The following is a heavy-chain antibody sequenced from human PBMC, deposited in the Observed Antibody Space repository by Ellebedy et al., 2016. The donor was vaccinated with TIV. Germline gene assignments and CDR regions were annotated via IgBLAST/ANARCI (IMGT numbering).Heavy chain of an antibody. Sequence: GGSLRLSCTASGFTFSSYDMHWVRQATGKGLEWVSLIGIAGDTYYPGSVKGRFTISRDNAKSSLYLQMNSLRDEDTAVYYCRRGITARQANRAVDYWGQGTLVTVSS. J-gene: IGHJ4*02. CDR3: RRGITARQANRAVDY. D-gene: IGHD3-3*01. CDR2: IGIAGDT. CDR1: GFTFSSYD. V-gene: IGHV3-13*01.